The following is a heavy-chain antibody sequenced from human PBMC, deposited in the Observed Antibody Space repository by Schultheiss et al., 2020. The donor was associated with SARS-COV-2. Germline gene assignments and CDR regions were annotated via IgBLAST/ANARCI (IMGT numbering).Heavy chain of an antibody. D-gene: IGHD3-9*01. J-gene: IGHJ4*02. CDR2: IWYDGRNK. Sequence: GESLKISCAASGFTFSSYGMFWVRQTPDKGLEWVAVIWYDGRNKYYADSVKGRFTISRDNSRNTMYMHMKSVRAEDTAVYYCARASHNASQYYDILTGYVPRYYFDYWGQGTLVTVAS. CDR1: GFTFSSYG. CDR3: ARASHNASQYYDILTGYVPRYYFDY. V-gene: IGHV3-33*07.